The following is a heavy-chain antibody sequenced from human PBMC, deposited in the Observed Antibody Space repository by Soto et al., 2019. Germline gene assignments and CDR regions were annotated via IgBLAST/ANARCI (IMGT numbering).Heavy chain of an antibody. V-gene: IGHV4-30-4*01. Sequence: SETLSLTCTVSGGSISSGDYYWSWIRQPPGKGLEWIGYIYYSGSTYYNPSLKSRVTISVDTSKNQFSLKLSSMTAADTAVYYCARASGAYSGGSYYYYYYYGMDVWGQGTTVTVSS. CDR3: ARASGAYSGGSYYYYYYYGMDV. CDR1: GGSISSGDYY. CDR2: IYYSGST. D-gene: IGHD2-15*01. J-gene: IGHJ6*02.